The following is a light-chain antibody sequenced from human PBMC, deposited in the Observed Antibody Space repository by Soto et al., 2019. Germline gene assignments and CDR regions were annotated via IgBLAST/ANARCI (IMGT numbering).Light chain of an antibody. V-gene: IGLV2-14*01. CDR1: SSDVGAYNY. CDR2: EVS. J-gene: IGLJ1*01. CDR3: SSYTSSNNYV. Sequence: QSALTQPASVSGSPGQSITISCTGTSSDVGAYNYVSWYQQHPGKAPKLMIYEVSNRPSGVSNRFSGSKSGNTASLTISGLQAEDEADYHCSSYTSSNNYVLGNGTK.